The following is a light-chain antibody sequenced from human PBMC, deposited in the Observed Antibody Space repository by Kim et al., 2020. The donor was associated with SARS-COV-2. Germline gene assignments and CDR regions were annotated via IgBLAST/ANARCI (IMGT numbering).Light chain of an antibody. V-gene: IGKV1-8*01. CDR3: QQYFEYPRT. J-gene: IGKJ1*01. Sequence: GDRVTITCRASQGIGTSLAWYQQKAGKAPKLLIYGASTLQSGVPSRFSGSVSGTDFTLTISLQSEDFATYYCQQYFEYPRTFGQGTRVEIK. CDR2: GAS. CDR1: QGIGTS.